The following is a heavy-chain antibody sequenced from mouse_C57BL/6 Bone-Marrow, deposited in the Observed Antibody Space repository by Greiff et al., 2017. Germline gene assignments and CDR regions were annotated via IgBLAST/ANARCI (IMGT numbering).Heavy chain of an antibody. J-gene: IGHJ1*03. Sequence: QVQLQQSGPGLVQPSQSLSITCTVSGFSLTSYGVHWVRQPPGKGLEWLGVIWSGGSTDYNAAFISRMSIIKDNSKSQVFFKMNSLQADDTAIYYCAKRGGSYCYFDVWGTGTTVTVSS. V-gene: IGHV2-4*01. CDR2: IWSGGST. CDR3: AKRGGSYCYFDV. CDR1: GFSLTSYG.